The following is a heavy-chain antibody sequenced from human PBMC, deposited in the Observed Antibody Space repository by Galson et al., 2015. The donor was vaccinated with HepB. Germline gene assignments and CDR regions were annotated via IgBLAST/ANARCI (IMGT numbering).Heavy chain of an antibody. Sequence: SLRLSCADSGFTFSSYTMNWVRQAPGKGLEWVSSISSSSSYIYYADSVKGRFTISRDNAKNSLYLQMNSLRAEDTAVYYRARDPDRDGYNWGYYYYYGMDVWGQGTTVTVSS. CDR1: GFTFSSYT. J-gene: IGHJ6*02. D-gene: IGHD5-24*01. CDR2: ISSSSSYI. CDR3: ARDPDRDGYNWGYYYYYGMDV. V-gene: IGHV3-21*01.